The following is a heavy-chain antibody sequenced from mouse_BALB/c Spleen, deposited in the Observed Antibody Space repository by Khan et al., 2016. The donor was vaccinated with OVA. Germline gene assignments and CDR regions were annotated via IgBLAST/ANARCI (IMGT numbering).Heavy chain of an antibody. CDR3: AREGYDGNNRAWFAY. V-gene: IGHV1S56*01. J-gene: IGHJ3*01. CDR2: IYPGNINT. Sequence: QVQLQQSGPELVKPGTSVRISCKASGYTFTSYYLYWVKQRPGQGLEWIGWIYPGNINTEYNEKFKGKATLTADKSSSTSYMHLTSLTSEDSAVXFCAREGYDGNNRAWFAYWGQGTLVTVSA. D-gene: IGHD2-1*01. CDR1: GYTFTSYY.